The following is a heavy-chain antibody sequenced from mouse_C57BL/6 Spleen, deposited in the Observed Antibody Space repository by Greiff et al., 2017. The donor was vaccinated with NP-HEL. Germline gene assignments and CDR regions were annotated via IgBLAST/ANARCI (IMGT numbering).Heavy chain of an antibody. J-gene: IGHJ1*03. CDR3: ARRGDYGSSYEYFDV. Sequence: VQLKQSGPELVKPGASVKISCKASGYSFTGYYMNWVKQSPEKSLEWIGEINPSTGGTTYNQKFKAKATLTVDKSSSTAYMQLKSLTSEDSAVYYCARRGDYGSSYEYFDVWGTGTTVTVSS. D-gene: IGHD1-1*01. V-gene: IGHV1-42*01. CDR2: INPSTGGT. CDR1: GYSFTGYY.